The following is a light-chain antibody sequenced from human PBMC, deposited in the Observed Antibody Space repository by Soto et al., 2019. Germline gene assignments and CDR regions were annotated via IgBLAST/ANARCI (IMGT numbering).Light chain of an antibody. CDR1: QSVSSY. J-gene: IGKJ2*01. CDR3: QQRSNWPYT. V-gene: IGKV3-11*01. CDR2: DAS. Sequence: EIVLTQTPAILSFSPGERATLSCRASQSVSSYLACYQQKPGQAPRLLIYDASNRATGIPARFSGSGSGTDFPLTISSLEPEDFAVYYCQQRSNWPYTFGQGTPLEIK.